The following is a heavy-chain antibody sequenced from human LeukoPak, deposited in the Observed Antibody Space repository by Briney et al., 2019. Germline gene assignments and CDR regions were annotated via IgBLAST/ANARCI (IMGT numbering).Heavy chain of an antibody. J-gene: IGHJ4*02. CDR3: TRARSYSSSWADY. Sequence: SETLSLTCSVSRGSISSNYWSWIRQPPGKGLEWIGYIYHSGSTYYNPSLKSRVTISVDRSKNQFSLKLSSVTAADTAVYYCTRARSYSSSWADYWGQGTLVTVSS. CDR2: IYHSGST. D-gene: IGHD6-13*01. V-gene: IGHV4-59*12. CDR1: RGSISSNY.